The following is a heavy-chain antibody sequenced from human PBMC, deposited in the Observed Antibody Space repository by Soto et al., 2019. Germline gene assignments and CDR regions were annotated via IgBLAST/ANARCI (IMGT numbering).Heavy chain of an antibody. D-gene: IGHD1-26*01. CDR1: GGTFSSYA. CDR3: ARVSPQLRPPNAFHP. Sequence: SVKVSCKASGGTFSSYAISWVRQAPGQGLEWMGGIIPIFGTANYAQKFQGRVTITADESTSTAYMELSSLRSEDTAVYYCARVSPQLRPPNAFHPCRQGPLATVSS. CDR2: IIPIFGTA. J-gene: IGHJ5*02. V-gene: IGHV1-69*13.